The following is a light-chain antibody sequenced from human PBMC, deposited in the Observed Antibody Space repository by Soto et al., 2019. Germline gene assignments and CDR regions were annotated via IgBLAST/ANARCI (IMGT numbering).Light chain of an antibody. V-gene: IGLV2-14*01. CDR3: SSYTSNSTLV. Sequence: QSALTQPASVSGSPGQSITTSCTGTSSDVGGYNYVSWYQQHPGKAPKLMINDVSNRPSGVSNRFSGSKSGNTASLTISGLQAEDEADYYCSSYTSNSTLVFGTGTKLTVL. CDR2: DVS. J-gene: IGLJ1*01. CDR1: SSDVGGYNY.